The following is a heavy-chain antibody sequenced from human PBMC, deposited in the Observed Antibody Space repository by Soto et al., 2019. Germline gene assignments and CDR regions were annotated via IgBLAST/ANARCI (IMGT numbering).Heavy chain of an antibody. V-gene: IGHV1-69*02. CDR2: INPILGIK. CDR1: GDTFSSST. J-gene: IGHJ6*02. D-gene: IGHD6-19*01. Sequence: QVQLVQSGTEVKKPGSSVKVSCKASGDTFSSSTINWVRQAPGQGLEWMGKINPILGIKNYAQKFEGRVTLIADKSTSTAYMGLSGLRSDDTAVYYCARGLAVADYYGMDVWGQGTTVTVFS. CDR3: ARGLAVADYYGMDV.